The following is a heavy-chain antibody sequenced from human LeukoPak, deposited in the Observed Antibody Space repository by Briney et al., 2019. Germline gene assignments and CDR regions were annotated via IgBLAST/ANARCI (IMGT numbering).Heavy chain of an antibody. V-gene: IGHV4-61*08. Sequence: SETLSLTCTVSGGSISSGDYYWSWIRQPPGKGLEWIGYIYYSGSTNYNPSLKSRVTISVDTSKNQFSLKLSSVTAADTAVYYCARDLGFWSGYYGDSWFDPWGQGTLVTVSS. CDR2: IYYSGST. D-gene: IGHD3-3*01. CDR3: ARDLGFWSGYYGDSWFDP. CDR1: GGSISSGDYY. J-gene: IGHJ5*02.